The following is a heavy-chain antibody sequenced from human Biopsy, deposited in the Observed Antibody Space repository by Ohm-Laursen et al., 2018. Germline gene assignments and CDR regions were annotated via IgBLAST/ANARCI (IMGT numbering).Heavy chain of an antibody. J-gene: IGHJ3*02. CDR1: GFIFSNYA. D-gene: IGHD4-23*01. CDR2: TGTTT. Sequence: GSLRLSCSASGFIFSNYAMSWVRQAPGKVLEWVSGTGTTTHYADSVEGRFTISRDNSKNTLYLQMNSLRADDTAVYYCAKDHFPGNSQWDAFDIWGQGTTFTVSS. CDR3: AKDHFPGNSQWDAFDI. V-gene: IGHV3-23*01.